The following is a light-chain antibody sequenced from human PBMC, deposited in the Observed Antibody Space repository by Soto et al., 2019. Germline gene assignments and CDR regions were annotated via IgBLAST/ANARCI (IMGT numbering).Light chain of an antibody. Sequence: EGELTQSPGTLSYSTGERATLSCRASQSFNSIYLAWYQQKPGQAPRLLIYGASSRATGIPDRFSGSGSGTDFTLTISRLEPEDFAVYYCQQYDSWTFGQGTKVDIK. J-gene: IGKJ1*01. V-gene: IGKV3-20*01. CDR1: QSFNSIY. CDR3: QQYDSWT. CDR2: GAS.